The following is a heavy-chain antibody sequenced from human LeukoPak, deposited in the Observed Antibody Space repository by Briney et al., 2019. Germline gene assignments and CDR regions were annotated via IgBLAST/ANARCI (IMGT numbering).Heavy chain of an antibody. CDR1: GFTFSTSW. J-gene: IGHJ4*02. V-gene: IGHV3-23*01. Sequence: PGGSLRLSCVASGFTFSTSWMSWVRQAPGKGLEWVSAISGSGGSTYYADSVKGRFTISRDSSQNELYLQMNSLRADDSAIYYCAKDHSADGWPTFEYWGRGTLVTVSS. CDR3: AKDHSADGWPTFEY. CDR2: ISGSGGST. D-gene: IGHD5-24*01.